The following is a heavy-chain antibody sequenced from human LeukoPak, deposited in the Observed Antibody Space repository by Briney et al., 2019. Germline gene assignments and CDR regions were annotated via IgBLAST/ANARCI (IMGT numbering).Heavy chain of an antibody. D-gene: IGHD3-9*01. CDR3: ARASSKQLAGYLPDGFDI. CDR2: ISSSGTYV. J-gene: IGHJ3*02. CDR1: GFTFSSYS. Sequence: PGRSLRLSCAASGFTFSSYSMNWVRQAPGKGLEWVSSISSSGTYVYCADSVKGRFTISRDNAKNSLSLQMNSLRADDAAVYYCARASSKQLAGYLPDGFDIWGQGTMVTVSS. V-gene: IGHV3-21*01.